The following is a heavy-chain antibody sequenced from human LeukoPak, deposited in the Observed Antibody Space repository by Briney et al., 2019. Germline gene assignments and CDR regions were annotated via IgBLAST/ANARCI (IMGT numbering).Heavy chain of an antibody. CDR3: TRATSGGYCSTTTCYYMDV. D-gene: IGHD2-2*01. CDR2: ISSSGTTI. Sequence: GGSLRLSCAASRFTFNDYYMSWIRQAPGKGLEWVSYISSSGTTIYYADSVKGRFTISRDNANKSLYLQMNSLRAEDTAVYYCTRATSGGYCSTTTCYYMDVWGKGTTVTVSS. J-gene: IGHJ6*03. CDR1: RFTFNDYY. V-gene: IGHV3-11*04.